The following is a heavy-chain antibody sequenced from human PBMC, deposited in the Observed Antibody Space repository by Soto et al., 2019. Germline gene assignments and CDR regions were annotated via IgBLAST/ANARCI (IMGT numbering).Heavy chain of an antibody. D-gene: IGHD6-19*01. V-gene: IGHV3-23*01. CDR2: ISGSGGST. Sequence: EVQLLESGGGLVQPGGSLRLTCAASGFTFSSYAMSWVRQAPGKGLEWVSAISGSGGSTYYADSVKGRFTISRDNSKNTLYLQMNSLRAEDTAVYYCAKGGAVAGRIDPWGQGTLVTVSS. CDR1: GFTFSSYA. CDR3: AKGGAVAGRIDP. J-gene: IGHJ5*02.